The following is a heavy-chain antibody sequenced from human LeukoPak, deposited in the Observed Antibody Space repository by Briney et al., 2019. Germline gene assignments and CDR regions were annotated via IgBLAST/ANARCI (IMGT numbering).Heavy chain of an antibody. J-gene: IGHJ4*02. CDR3: AKSLDRHSSGDNFDY. D-gene: IGHD6-25*01. V-gene: IGHV3-23*01. CDR1: GFPLSSYA. CDR2: ISSSGAST. Sequence: PGGSLRLSCAASGFPLSSYAMSWVRLAPGKGLEWVSLISSSGASTYYADSVKGRFTISRDNSKHTPYLQMNGLRAEDTAVYFCAKSLDRHSSGDNFDYWGQGTLVTVSS.